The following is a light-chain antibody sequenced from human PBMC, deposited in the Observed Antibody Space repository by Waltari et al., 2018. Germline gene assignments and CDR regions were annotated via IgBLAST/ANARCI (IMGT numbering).Light chain of an antibody. V-gene: IGKV3-15*01. CDR1: QRVSNN. J-gene: IGKJ4*01. CDR3: QQYYNWPLT. Sequence: EIVMKQSPATLSVSPGERATLSCRASQRVSNNLAWYQQRPGQAPRLLIYGASTRATGIPARFSGSGSGTQFTLTISSMQSEDSAVYYCQQYYNWPLTFGGGAKVEIK. CDR2: GAS.